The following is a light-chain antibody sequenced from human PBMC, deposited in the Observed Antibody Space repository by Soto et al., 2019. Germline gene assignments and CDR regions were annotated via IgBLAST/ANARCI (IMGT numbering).Light chain of an antibody. V-gene: IGKV1-33*01. CDR3: QQYENLPT. CDR2: DAS. J-gene: IGKJ5*01. Sequence: INMTASPGSLSGPFGDIVTSTCQASQNINHYLNWYHQQPGRAPKILIYDASNSGAGVPSRFRGSGSGTDFTFTISRLQPEDIATYYCQQYENLPTFGQGTRLEIK. CDR1: QNINHY.